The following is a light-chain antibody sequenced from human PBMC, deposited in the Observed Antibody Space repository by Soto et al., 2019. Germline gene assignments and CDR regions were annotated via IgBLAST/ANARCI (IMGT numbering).Light chain of an antibody. V-gene: IGKV1-5*03. J-gene: IGKJ1*01. Sequence: DIQMTQSPSTLSASVGDRVTITCRASQSISSWLAWYQQKPGKAPKLLIYRASSLEGGVPSRFSGRGSGTDFTLTISSLQPDDFATYHCQQYSSYRTFGQGTKVEIK. CDR3: QQYSSYRT. CDR1: QSISSW. CDR2: RAS.